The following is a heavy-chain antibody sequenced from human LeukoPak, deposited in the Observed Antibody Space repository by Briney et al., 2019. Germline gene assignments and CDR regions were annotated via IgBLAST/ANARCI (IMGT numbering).Heavy chain of an antibody. CDR2: ISGSGGST. V-gene: IGHV3-23*01. CDR1: GFTFSSCD. D-gene: IGHD6-13*01. Sequence: GGSLRLSCAASGFTFSSCDMRWVPHAPGKGREWVSDISGSGGSTYYADSVKGRFTISRDNSKNTLYLQMNSLRAEDTAVYYCTTGISRIAAADDYWGQGTLVTVSS. J-gene: IGHJ4*02. CDR3: TTGISRIAAADDY.